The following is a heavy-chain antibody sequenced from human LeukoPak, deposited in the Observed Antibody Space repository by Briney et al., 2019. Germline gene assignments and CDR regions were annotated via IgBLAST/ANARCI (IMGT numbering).Heavy chain of an antibody. J-gene: IGHJ4*02. CDR3: ARDRARWAVAGTLSWGY. Sequence: SETLSLTCTVSGGSISSYYWSWIRQPAGKGLEWIGRIYTSGSTNYNPSLKSRVTMSVDTSKNQFSLKLSSVTAADTAVYYCARDRARWAVAGTLSWGYWGQGTLVTVSS. CDR2: IYTSGST. CDR1: GGSISSYY. V-gene: IGHV4-4*07. D-gene: IGHD6-19*01.